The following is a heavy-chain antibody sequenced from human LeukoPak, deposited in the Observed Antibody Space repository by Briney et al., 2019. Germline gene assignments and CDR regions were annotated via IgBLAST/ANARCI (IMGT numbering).Heavy chain of an antibody. V-gene: IGHV4-59*08. Sequence: KPSDTLSLICTVSGGPLSSYYWSWLRQPPGKGLEWIGDIYYCGSTNYNPALKSRVTISVDTSKNQFSLKVSSVTAADTALYYCARHRRGEFDYWGQGTLVTVSS. CDR2: IYYCGST. CDR1: GGPLSSYY. CDR3: ARHRRGEFDY. D-gene: IGHD3-16*01. J-gene: IGHJ4*02.